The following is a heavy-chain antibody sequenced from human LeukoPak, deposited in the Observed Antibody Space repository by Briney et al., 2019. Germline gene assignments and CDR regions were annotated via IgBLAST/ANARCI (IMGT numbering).Heavy chain of an antibody. CDR1: GFTFSSYE. D-gene: IGHD1-26*01. CDR3: ARGRYSAFDY. V-gene: IGHV3-48*03. Sequence: TGGSLRLSCAASGFTFSSYEMIWVRQAPGKGLEWVSYISSSGSTIYYADSVKGRFTNSRDNAKNSLYLQMNSLRAEDTAVYYCARGRYSAFDYWGQGTLVTVSS. J-gene: IGHJ4*02. CDR2: ISSSGSTI.